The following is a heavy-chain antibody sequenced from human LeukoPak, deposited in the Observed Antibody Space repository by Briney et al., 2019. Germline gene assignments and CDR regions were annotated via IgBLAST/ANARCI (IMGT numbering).Heavy chain of an antibody. Sequence: ASVKVSCKASGYTFTSYDINWVRQATGQGLEWMGWMNPNSGNTGYAQKFQGRVTMTRNTSISTAYMELSSLRAEYTAVYYCARRSSDYYYYYMDVWGKGTTVTVSS. CDR2: MNPNSGNT. J-gene: IGHJ6*03. D-gene: IGHD6-19*01. V-gene: IGHV1-8*01. CDR1: GYTFTSYD. CDR3: ARRSSDYYYYYMDV.